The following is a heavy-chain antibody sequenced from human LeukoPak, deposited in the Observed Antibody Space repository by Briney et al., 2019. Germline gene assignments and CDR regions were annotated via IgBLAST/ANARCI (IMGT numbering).Heavy chain of an antibody. CDR3: ARDPAAAGTVWLDP. CDR1: GFTFSSYS. J-gene: IGHJ5*02. CDR2: ITTSSSYI. V-gene: IGHV3-21*01. D-gene: IGHD6-13*01. Sequence: GGSLRLPCVASGFTFSSYSMNWVRQAPGKGLEWVSSITTSSSYIYYADSVRGRFTISRDDAKNSLYLQMNSLRAEDTAVYYCARDPAAAGTVWLDPWGQGTLVTVSS.